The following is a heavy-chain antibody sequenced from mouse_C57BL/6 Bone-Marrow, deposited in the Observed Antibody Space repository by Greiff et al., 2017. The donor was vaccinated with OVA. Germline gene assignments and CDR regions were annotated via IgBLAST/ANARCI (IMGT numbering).Heavy chain of an antibody. D-gene: IGHD1-1*01. Sequence: EVKLVESGGGLVKPGGSLKLSCAASGFTFSSYAMSWVRQTPEKRLEWVATISDGGSYTYYPDNVKGRFTISRDNAKNNLYLQMSHLKSEDTAMYYCARESGSNHAYWGKGTLVTVSA. J-gene: IGHJ3*01. CDR1: GFTFSSYA. CDR3: ARESGSNHAY. V-gene: IGHV5-4*01. CDR2: ISDGGSYT.